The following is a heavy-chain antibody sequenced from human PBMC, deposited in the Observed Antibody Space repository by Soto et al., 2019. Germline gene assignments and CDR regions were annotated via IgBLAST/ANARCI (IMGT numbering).Heavy chain of an antibody. J-gene: IGHJ6*02. CDR3: VQSRCGGDCLQSYSSHSYYGLDV. D-gene: IGHD2-21*02. CDR1: GLSLSTTGVG. V-gene: IGHV2-5*02. Sequence: QITLKESGPTLVKPTQTLTLTCTFSGLSLSTTGVGVGWIRQPPGKALEWLALIYWDDDKRYSTSLKSRLTITKDTSKNQVVLTMTNMDPVDTATYYCVQSRCGGDCLQSYSSHSYYGLDVWGQGTKVTVSS. CDR2: IYWDDDK.